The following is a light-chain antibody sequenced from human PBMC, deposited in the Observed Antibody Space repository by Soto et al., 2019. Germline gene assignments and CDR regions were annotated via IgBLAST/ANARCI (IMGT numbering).Light chain of an antibody. V-gene: IGLV2-14*01. CDR3: IAYTRSSTWV. J-gene: IGLJ3*02. CDR2: EVS. Sequence: QSVLTQPASVSGSPGQSITISCTGTSSDVGGYNYVSWYQQHPGTAPKLMIYEVSNRPSGVSDRFSGSRSGNTASLTISGLQAEDESDYYCIAYTRSSTWVFGGGTQLTVL. CDR1: SSDVGGYNY.